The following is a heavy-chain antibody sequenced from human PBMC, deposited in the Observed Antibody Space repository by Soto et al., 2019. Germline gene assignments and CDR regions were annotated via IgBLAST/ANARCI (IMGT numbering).Heavy chain of an antibody. D-gene: IGHD6-13*01. J-gene: IGHJ4*02. CDR2: INPYNGNT. CDR3: ARGSSAVGTGYYLDY. CDR1: GYTFTNYG. Sequence: PSVKVSCKASGYTFTNYGFSWVRQAPGQGLEWMGWINPYNGNTNYAQKLQGRVTMTTVTSTSTVYMELRSLRSDDTAVYYCARGSSAVGTGYYLDYWGQGTLVTVSS. V-gene: IGHV1-18*01.